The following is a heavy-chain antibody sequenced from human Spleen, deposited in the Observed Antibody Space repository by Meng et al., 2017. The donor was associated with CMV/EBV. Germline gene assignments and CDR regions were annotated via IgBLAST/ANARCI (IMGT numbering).Heavy chain of an antibody. J-gene: IGHJ4*02. D-gene: IGHD1-26*01. CDR1: GFTFSSYA. Sequence: GESLKISCAASGFTFSSYAMHWVRQAPGKGLEWVAVISYDGSNKYYADSVKGRFTISRDNSKNTLYLQMNSLRAEDTAVYYCARVAGATDYWGQGTLVTVSS. CDR2: ISYDGSNK. CDR3: ARVAGATDY. V-gene: IGHV3-30*04.